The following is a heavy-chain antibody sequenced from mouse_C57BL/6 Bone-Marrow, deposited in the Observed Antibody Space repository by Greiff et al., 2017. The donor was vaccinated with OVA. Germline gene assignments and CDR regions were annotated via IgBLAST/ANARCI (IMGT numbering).Heavy chain of an antibody. D-gene: IGHD1-1*01. CDR2: ILPGSGST. J-gene: IGHJ2*01. Sequence: VQLQQSGAELMKPGASVKLSCKATGYTFTGYWIEWVKQRPGHGLEWIGEILPGSGSTNYNEKFKGKATFTADTSSNTAYMQLSSLPTEDSAIYYCARSISYYYGSSYDDYWGQGTTLTVSS. CDR3: ARSISYYYGSSYDDY. CDR1: GYTFTGYW. V-gene: IGHV1-9*01.